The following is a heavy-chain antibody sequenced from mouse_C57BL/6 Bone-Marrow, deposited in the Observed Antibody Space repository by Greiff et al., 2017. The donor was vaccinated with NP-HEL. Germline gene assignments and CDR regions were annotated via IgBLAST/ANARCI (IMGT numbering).Heavy chain of an antibody. J-gene: IGHJ2*01. CDR1: GSTFTNYW. CDR3: ARYYYGSGYFDY. D-gene: IGHD1-1*01. CDR2: IDPNSGGS. V-gene: IGHV1-72*01. Sequence: VKLMESGAELVKPGASVKLSCKASGSTFTNYWMHWVKQRPGRGLEWIGRIDPNSGGSTYNERLQSKATLTVAKPSSTAYLQLSRLTSEDSAGYYCARYYYGSGYFDYWGQGTTLTGSS.